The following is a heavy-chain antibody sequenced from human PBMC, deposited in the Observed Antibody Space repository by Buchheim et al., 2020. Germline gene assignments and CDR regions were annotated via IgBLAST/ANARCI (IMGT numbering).Heavy chain of an antibody. D-gene: IGHD1-14*01. Sequence: ELQLVESGGGLVQPGGSLRLSCAASRFTFSTYWMNWVRQAPGKGLEWVASIKQDDREKYYVGSVKGRFTISRGNAKNSLYLQMNSLRAEDTAVYYCASSYNWNHGSKFDYWGQGTL. V-gene: IGHV3-7*01. CDR3: ASSYNWNHGSKFDY. CDR2: IKQDDREK. J-gene: IGHJ4*02. CDR1: RFTFSTYW.